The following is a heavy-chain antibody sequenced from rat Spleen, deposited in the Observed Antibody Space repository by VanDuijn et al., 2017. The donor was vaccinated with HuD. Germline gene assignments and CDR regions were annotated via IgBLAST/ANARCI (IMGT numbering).Heavy chain of an antibody. D-gene: IGHD1-11*01. CDR2: IWTGGST. CDR1: GFSLTSYH. J-gene: IGHJ2*01. CDR3: TMDVGATEGIDY. V-gene: IGHV2-43*01. Sequence: QVQLKESGPGLVQPSQTLSLTCTVSGFSLTSYHVSWVRQPPGNGLEWMGVIWTGGSTAYNSLLKSRLSISRDISKSQVFLKMKNLQTDDKGTYNCTMDVGATEGIDYWCQGVMVTVSS.